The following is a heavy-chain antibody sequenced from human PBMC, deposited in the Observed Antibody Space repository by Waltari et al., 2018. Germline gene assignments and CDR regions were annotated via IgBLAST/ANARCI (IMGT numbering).Heavy chain of an antibody. V-gene: IGHV3-48*03. CDR2: ISGSGSTI. Sequence: EVQLVASGGGLVQPGGSLRLPCAAFGFTFGNYEMNWVRQAPGKGLEWVSYISGSGSTIYYADSVKGRFTISRDNAKNSLNLQMNSLRAEDTALYFCARFSSPAIPDYWGQGTLVTVSS. J-gene: IGHJ4*02. CDR1: GFTFGNYE. CDR3: ARFSSPAIPDY.